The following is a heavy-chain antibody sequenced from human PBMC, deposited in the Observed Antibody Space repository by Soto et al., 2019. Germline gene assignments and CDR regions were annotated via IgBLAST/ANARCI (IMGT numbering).Heavy chain of an antibody. CDR2: INHSGST. D-gene: IGHD6-13*01. Sequence: PSETLSLTCAVYGGSFSGYYWSWIRQPPGKGLEWIGEINHSGSTNYNPSLKSRVTISVDTSKNQFSLKLSSVTAADTAVYYCARAIAAAGSPHYYYYGMDVWGQGTTVTISS. CDR3: ARAIAAAGSPHYYYYGMDV. V-gene: IGHV4-34*01. CDR1: GGSFSGYY. J-gene: IGHJ6*02.